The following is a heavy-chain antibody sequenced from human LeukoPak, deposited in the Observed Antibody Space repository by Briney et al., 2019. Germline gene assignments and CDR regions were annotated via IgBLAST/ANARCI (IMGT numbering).Heavy chain of an antibody. V-gene: IGHV3-13*01. CDR2: LGTAGDT. D-gene: IGHD5-24*01. CDR1: GFTLTNYA. J-gene: IGHJ4*02. Sequence: GGSLRLSCAASGFTLTNYAMHWVRQRAGVGLEWVSALGTAGDTFYPGSVKGRFTISRDNAKKSLFLQMNSLRAEDTAIYYCARQNTPHGNFDYWGQGTLVTVSS. CDR3: ARQNTPHGNFDY.